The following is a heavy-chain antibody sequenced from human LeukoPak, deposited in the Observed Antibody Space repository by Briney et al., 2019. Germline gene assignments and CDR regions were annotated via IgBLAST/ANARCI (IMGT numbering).Heavy chain of an antibody. V-gene: IGHV1-46*01. D-gene: IGHD4-17*01. J-gene: IGHJ4*02. CDR2: INPSGGST. CDR3: ARYGYFDY. CDR1: GYTFTSYY. Sequence: GASVKVSCKASGYTFTSYYMHWVRQAPGQGLEWMGIINPSGGSTSYAQKFQGRVTMTRDTSISTAYMELRRLRSDDTAVYYCARYGYFDYWGQGTLVTVSS.